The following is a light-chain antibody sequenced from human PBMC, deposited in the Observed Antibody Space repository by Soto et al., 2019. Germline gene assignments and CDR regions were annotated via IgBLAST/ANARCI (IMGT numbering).Light chain of an antibody. CDR2: EVS. V-gene: IGLV2-14*02. J-gene: IGLJ2*01. Sequence: QSALTQPASVSGSPGQSITISCTGTISDVGSYNFVSWYQHHPGKAPKLMIFEVSNRPSGVSNRFSGSKSGNTASLTISGLQAEDEADYYCSSYTSSSTLVVFGGGTKLTVL. CDR1: ISDVGSYNF. CDR3: SSYTSSSTLVV.